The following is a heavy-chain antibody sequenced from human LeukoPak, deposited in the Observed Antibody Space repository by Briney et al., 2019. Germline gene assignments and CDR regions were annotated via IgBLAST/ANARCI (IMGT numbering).Heavy chain of an antibody. V-gene: IGHV3-23*01. CDR1: GFTFSNNA. CDR2: ISGGGGET. CDR3: ARAGNTRFDY. D-gene: IGHD2/OR15-2a*01. Sequence: GGSLRLSCAASGFTFSNNAMHWVRQAPGKGLEWVSSISGGGGETYYVDSVKGRFIISRDNSKNTLYLQMNSLRAEDTAVYYCARAGNTRFDYWGQGTLVTVSS. J-gene: IGHJ4*02.